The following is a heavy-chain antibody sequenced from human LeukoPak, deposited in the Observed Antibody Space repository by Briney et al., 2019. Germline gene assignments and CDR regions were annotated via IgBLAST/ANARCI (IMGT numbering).Heavy chain of an antibody. V-gene: IGHV3-21*01. J-gene: IGHJ6*02. CDR3: ARLGIVEPTMAHPYGMDV. Sequence: GGSLRLSCAASGFIFSDYSMNWVRQAPGKGLEWVSSFSTSSNYIYYADSVKGRFTISRDNAKNSLFLQMNSLRGEDTAVYYCARLGIVEPTMAHPYGMDVWGQGTTVTVSS. D-gene: IGHD1-26*01. CDR2: FSTSSNYI. CDR1: GFIFSDYS.